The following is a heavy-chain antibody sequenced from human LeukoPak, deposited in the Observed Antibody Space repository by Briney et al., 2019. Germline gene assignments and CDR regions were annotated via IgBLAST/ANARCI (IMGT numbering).Heavy chain of an antibody. CDR2: ISYDGSNK. V-gene: IGHV3-30*04. D-gene: IGHD6-19*01. Sequence: GRSLRLSCAASGFTFSSYAMHWVRQAPGKGLEWVAVISYDGSNKYYADSVKGRFTISRDNSKNTLYLQMNSLKSEDTAVYYCARVYSSGWYGKRYNWFDPWGQGTLVTVSS. CDR3: ARVYSSGWYGKRYNWFDP. CDR1: GFTFSSYA. J-gene: IGHJ5*02.